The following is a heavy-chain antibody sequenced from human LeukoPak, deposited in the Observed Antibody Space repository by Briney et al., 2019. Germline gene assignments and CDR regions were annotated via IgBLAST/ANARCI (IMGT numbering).Heavy chain of an antibody. V-gene: IGHV4-34*01. CDR1: GGSFSGYY. CDR3: ARGAAGTKSNDY. J-gene: IGHJ4*02. Sequence: SETPSLTCAVYGGSFSGYYWSWIRQPPGKGLEWIGEVNHSGSTNYNPSLKSRVTISVDTSKNQFSLKLSSVTAADTAVYYCARGAAGTKSNDYWGQGTLVTVSS. CDR2: VNHSGST. D-gene: IGHD6-13*01.